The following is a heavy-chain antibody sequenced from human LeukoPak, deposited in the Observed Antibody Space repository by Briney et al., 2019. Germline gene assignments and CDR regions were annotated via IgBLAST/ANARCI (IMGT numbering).Heavy chain of an antibody. CDR3: ARHSGSSGSYFDH. V-gene: IGHV4-59*08. Sequence: SETLSLTCTVSGGSISSYYWSWIRQPPGKGLEWIGYIYYSENTKYNPSLKSRVTTSEDTSKNQFSLTLSSVTAADTAMYYCARHSGSSGSYFDHWGQGILVTVSS. D-gene: IGHD6-13*01. J-gene: IGHJ4*02. CDR1: GGSISSYY. CDR2: IYYSENT.